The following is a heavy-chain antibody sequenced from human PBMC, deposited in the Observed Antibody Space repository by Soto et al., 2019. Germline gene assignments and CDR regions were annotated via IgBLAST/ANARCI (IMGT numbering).Heavy chain of an antibody. Sequence: QVQLVQSGAEVKKPGASVKVSCKASGYTFTGYYMHWVRQAPGQGLEWMGWINPNSGGTNYAQKFQGRVTMTRDTSISTAYMERSRLTSDDTAVYYCARDGASSGWSNWFDPWGQGTLVTVSS. CDR2: INPNSGGT. J-gene: IGHJ5*02. V-gene: IGHV1-2*02. CDR3: ARDGASSGWSNWFDP. CDR1: GYTFTGYY. D-gene: IGHD6-19*01.